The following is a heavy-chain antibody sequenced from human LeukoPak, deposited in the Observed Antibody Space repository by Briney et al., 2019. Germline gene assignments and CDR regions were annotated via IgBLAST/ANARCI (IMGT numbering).Heavy chain of an antibody. Sequence: PGGSLRLSCAASGFTFSSYWMSWVRQAPGKGLEWVANIKQDGSEKYYVDSVKGRFTISRDNAKNSLYLQMNSLRAEDTAVYYCARTTVTTGLEDYYYYYMDVWGKGTTVTVSS. CDR3: ARTTVTTGLEDYYYYYMDV. V-gene: IGHV3-7*01. CDR2: IKQDGSEK. J-gene: IGHJ6*03. D-gene: IGHD4-17*01. CDR1: GFTFSSYW.